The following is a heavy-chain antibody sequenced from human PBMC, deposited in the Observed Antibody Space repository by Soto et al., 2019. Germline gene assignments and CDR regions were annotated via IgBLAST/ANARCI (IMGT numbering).Heavy chain of an antibody. J-gene: IGHJ4*02. CDR2: ISAYNGNI. V-gene: IGHV1-18*01. Sequence: QVQLVQSGAEVKKPGASVKVSCKASGYMFNTYGITWVRQAPGQGLEWMVWISAYNGNIDYAQNLQGRVTMTIDTSTSTAYMELRSLRSDDTAVYYCARTYGSGSYFLPFEYWGQGTLVSVSS. D-gene: IGHD3-10*01. CDR1: GYMFNTYG. CDR3: ARTYGSGSYFLPFEY.